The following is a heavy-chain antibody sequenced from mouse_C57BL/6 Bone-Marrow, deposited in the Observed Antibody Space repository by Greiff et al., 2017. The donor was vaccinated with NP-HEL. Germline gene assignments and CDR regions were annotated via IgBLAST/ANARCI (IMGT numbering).Heavy chain of an antibody. CDR1: GFTFSSYG. V-gene: IGHV5-6*01. CDR3: ARGYYGSREFDV. CDR2: ISSGGSYT. Sequence: EVMLVESGGDLVKPGGSLKLSCAASGFTFSSYGMSWVRQTPDKRLEWVATISSGGSYTYYPDSVKGRFTISRDNAKNTLYLQMSSLKSEDTAMYYCARGYYGSREFDVWGTGTTVTVSS. J-gene: IGHJ1*03. D-gene: IGHD1-1*01.